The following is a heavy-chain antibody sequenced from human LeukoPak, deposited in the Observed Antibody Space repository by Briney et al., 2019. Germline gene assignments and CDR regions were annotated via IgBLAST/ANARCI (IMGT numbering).Heavy chain of an antibody. CDR1: GASISSSSDY. J-gene: IGHJ4*02. CDR3: ARDGVRGFH. D-gene: IGHD2-8*01. CDR2: IFYSGST. V-gene: IGHV4-39*02. Sequence: SETLSLTCTVSGASISSSSDYWGWIRQPPGKGLEWIGSIFYSGSTYYNPSLKSRVTISVDTSRNQFSLKLTSVTAADTAVYYCARDGVRGFHWGQGTLVTVSS.